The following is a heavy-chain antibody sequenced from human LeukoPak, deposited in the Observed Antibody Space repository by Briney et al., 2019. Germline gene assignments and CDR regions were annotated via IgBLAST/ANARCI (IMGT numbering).Heavy chain of an antibody. CDR3: ARGRVYFSSGYYYQRNAFDI. Sequence: ASVKVSCKASGYTFTSYYMHWVRQAPGQGLEWMGWINPNSGGTNYAQKFQGRVTMTRNTSISTAYMELSSLRSEDTAVYYCARGRVYFSSGYYYQRNAFDIWGQGTMVTVSS. J-gene: IGHJ3*02. D-gene: IGHD3-22*01. CDR1: GYTFTSYY. V-gene: IGHV1-2*02. CDR2: INPNSGGT.